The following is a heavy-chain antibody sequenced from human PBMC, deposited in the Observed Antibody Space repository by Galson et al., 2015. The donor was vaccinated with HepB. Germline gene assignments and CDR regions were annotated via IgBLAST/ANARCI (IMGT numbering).Heavy chain of an antibody. CDR3: ARGARDGYNFHYYYHYGMDV. V-gene: IGHV3-66*01. Sequence: SLRLSCAASGFTVSSNYMSWVRQAPGKGLEWVSVIYSGGSTYYADSVKGRFTISRDNSKNTLYLQMNSLRAEDTAVYYCARGARDGYNFHYYYHYGMDVWGQGTTVTVSS. J-gene: IGHJ6*02. D-gene: IGHD5-24*01. CDR2: IYSGGST. CDR1: GFTVSSNY.